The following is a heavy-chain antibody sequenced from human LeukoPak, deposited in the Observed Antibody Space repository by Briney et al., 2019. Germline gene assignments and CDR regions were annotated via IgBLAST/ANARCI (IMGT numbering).Heavy chain of an antibody. CDR1: GGSISSYY. CDR3: ARGRPTRDYFDY. Sequence: SETLSLTCTVSGGSISSYYWSWVRQPAGKGLEGIGRIYTSGSTNYNPSLKSRVTMSVDTSKNQFSLKLSSVTAADMAVYYCARGRPTRDYFDYWGQGTLVTVSS. V-gene: IGHV4-4*07. CDR2: IYTSGST. J-gene: IGHJ4*02.